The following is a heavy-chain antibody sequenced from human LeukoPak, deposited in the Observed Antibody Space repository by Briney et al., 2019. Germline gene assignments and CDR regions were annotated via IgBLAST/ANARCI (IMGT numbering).Heavy chain of an antibody. J-gene: IGHJ5*02. D-gene: IGHD2-2*01. CDR2: TYYRSTWYN. CDR3: ARRLTQYDCFDP. V-gene: IGHV6-1*01. Sequence: SQTLSLTCAISGDSVSSNSVTWDWIRQSPSRGLEWLGRTYYRSTWYNDYAVSVRGRITVNPDTSKNQSSLHLNSVTPEDTAVYYCARRLTQYDCFDPWGQGILVTVSS. CDR1: GDSVSSNSVT.